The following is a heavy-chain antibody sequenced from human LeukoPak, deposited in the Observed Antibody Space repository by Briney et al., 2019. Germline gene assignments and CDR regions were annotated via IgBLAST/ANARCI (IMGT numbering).Heavy chain of an antibody. V-gene: IGHV1-2*02. CDR1: GYTFSGYY. CDR2: INPNSGGT. J-gene: IGHJ4*02. Sequence: ASVKVSCKASGYTFSGYYMHWVRQAPGQGLEWMGWINPNSGGTNYAQKFQGGVTMTRDTSISTAYMELSRLGSDDTAVYYCARGPIAAAGTIDYWGQGTLVTVSS. CDR3: ARGPIAAAGTIDY. D-gene: IGHD6-13*01.